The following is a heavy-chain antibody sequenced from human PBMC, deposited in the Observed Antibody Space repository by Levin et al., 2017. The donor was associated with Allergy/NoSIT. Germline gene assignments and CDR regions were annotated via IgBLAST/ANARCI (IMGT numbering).Heavy chain of an antibody. CDR1: GFTFRSYW. V-gene: IGHV3-74*01. J-gene: IGHJ3*01. Sequence: ASVKVSCAPSGFTFRSYWMHWVRQVPGKGLVWVSRINGDGSSTSYADSVKGRFTISRDNAKNTLYLQMNSLRVEDTAVYYCARAGVSGSGIRGAFDLWGQGTMVTVSS. CDR2: INGDGSST. D-gene: IGHD3-10*01. CDR3: ARAGVSGSGIRGAFDL.